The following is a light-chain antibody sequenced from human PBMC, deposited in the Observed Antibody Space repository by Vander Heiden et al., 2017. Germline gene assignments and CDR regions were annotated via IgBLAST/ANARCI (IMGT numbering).Light chain of an antibody. CDR3: QQYDNLPST. CDR2: DAS. V-gene: IGKV1-33*01. J-gene: IGKJ2*01. Sequence: DIQMTQSPSSLSASVGDRVTITCQASQDISNYLNWYQQKPGKAPKLLIYDASNLETGVPSRCSGSGSGTDFTFTISSLQPEDIATYYCQQYDNLPSTFGQGTKLEIK. CDR1: QDISNY.